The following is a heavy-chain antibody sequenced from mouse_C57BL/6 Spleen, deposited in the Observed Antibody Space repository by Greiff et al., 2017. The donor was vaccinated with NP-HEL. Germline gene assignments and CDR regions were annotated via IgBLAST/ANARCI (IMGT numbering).Heavy chain of an antibody. V-gene: IGHV8-12*01. D-gene: IGHD2-4*01. CDR3: ARRNYDYGFYAMDY. Sequence: QVTLKVSGPGILQSSQTLSLTCSFSGFSLSTSGLGVSWIRQPSGKGLEWLAHIYWDDDKRYNPSLKSRLTISKDTSRNQVFLKITSVDTADTATYYCARRNYDYGFYAMDYWGQGTSVTVSS. CDR2: IYWDDDK. J-gene: IGHJ4*01. CDR1: GFSLSTSGLG.